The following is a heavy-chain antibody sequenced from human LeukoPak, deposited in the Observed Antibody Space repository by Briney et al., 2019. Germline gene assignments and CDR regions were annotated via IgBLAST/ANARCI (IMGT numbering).Heavy chain of an antibody. CDR3: ARGFITFGGVIVDY. V-gene: IGHV3-74*01. CDR2: INSDGSST. CDR1: GFTFSTYW. Sequence: PGGSLRLSCAAYGFTFSTYWMHWVRQAPGKGLLWVSRINSDGSSTSYADSVKGRFTISRDNAKNTLYLQMNSLRVEDTAVYYCARGFITFGGVIVDYWGQGTLVTVSS. J-gene: IGHJ4*02. D-gene: IGHD3-16*02.